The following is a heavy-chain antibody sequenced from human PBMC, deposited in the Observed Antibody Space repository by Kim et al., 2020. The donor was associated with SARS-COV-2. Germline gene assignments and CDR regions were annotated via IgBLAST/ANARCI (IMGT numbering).Heavy chain of an antibody. Sequence: ASVKVSCKASGYTFTSNHMHWVRQAPGQGLEWMGMITPIDGNIRYAQKFQGRVTMTRDTSTSTFYMDLSSLRSEDTAIYYCARDLSGGWSSDFWGQGTLVTVSS. CDR1: GYTFTSNH. CDR2: ITPIDGNI. J-gene: IGHJ4*02. V-gene: IGHV1-46*01. CDR3: ARDLSGGWSSDF. D-gene: IGHD6-19*01.